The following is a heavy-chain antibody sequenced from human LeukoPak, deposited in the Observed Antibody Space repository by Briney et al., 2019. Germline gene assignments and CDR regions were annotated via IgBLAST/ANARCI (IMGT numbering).Heavy chain of an antibody. CDR3: ARTSYDSSGYYRLFDY. V-gene: IGHV4-59*08. J-gene: IGHJ4*02. CDR1: GGSISDYY. CDR2: IYHSGST. Sequence: TSETLSLTCTVSGGSISDYYWSWIRQPPGKGLEWIGYIYHSGSTNYNPSLKSRVTISVDTSKNQFSLKLTSVTAADTAVYYCARTSYDSSGYYRLFDYWGQGTLVTVSS. D-gene: IGHD3-22*01.